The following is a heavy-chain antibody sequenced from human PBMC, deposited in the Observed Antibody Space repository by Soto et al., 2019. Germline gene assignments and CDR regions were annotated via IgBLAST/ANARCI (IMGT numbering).Heavy chain of an antibody. J-gene: IGHJ4*02. D-gene: IGHD2-2*01. Sequence: EVQLLESGGGLVQPGGSLRLSCAASGFTFSSYAMSWVRQAPGKGLEWVSAISGSGGSTYYADSVKGRFTISRDNSKNTLYLQMNSLRAEDTAVYYCATTDNVVVPAAHSSTRSTDYWGQGTLVTVSS. CDR3: ATTDNVVVPAAHSSTRSTDY. CDR2: ISGSGGST. CDR1: GFTFSSYA. V-gene: IGHV3-23*01.